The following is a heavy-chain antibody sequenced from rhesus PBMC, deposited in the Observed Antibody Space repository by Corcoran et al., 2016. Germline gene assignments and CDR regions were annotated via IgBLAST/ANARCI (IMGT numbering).Heavy chain of an antibody. CDR2: IFGGTGTT. Sequence: QVQLQESGPGLVKPSETLSLTCAVPGYSITSGYGWGATRQPPGKGLEWIGEIFGGTGTTYSNPSLKSRVTVSKDTSKNQFSLRLTSFTAADPAVYYCLSSGWSGFWGQGVLVTVSS. CDR3: LSSGWSGF. V-gene: IGHV4-127*01. D-gene: IGHD6S26*01. J-gene: IGHJ4*01. CDR1: GYSITSGYG.